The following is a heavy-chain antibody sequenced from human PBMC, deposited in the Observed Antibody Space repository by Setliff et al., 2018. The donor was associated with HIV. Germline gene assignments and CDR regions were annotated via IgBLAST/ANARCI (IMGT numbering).Heavy chain of an antibody. J-gene: IGHJ4*02. CDR3: AKGGYGGAYYVAGY. Sequence: GGSLRLSCAASGFTFSSYAMSWVRQAPGKGLEWVSAISGSGGSTYYADFVKGRFTIARDDTKNTVSLQMTNLEPGDTAMYYCAKGGYGGAYYVAGYWGQGTKVTVSS. CDR2: ISGSGGST. V-gene: IGHV3-23*01. CDR1: GFTFSSYA. D-gene: IGHD5-18*01.